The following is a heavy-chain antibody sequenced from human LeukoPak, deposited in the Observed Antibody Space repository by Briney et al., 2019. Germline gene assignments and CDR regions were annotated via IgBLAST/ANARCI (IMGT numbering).Heavy chain of an antibody. V-gene: IGHV4-59*08. CDR3: ARHVQSSGWYQADVFDI. J-gene: IGHJ3*02. D-gene: IGHD6-19*01. CDR1: GGSISSNP. Sequence: PSETLSLTCTVSGGSISSNPWNWIRQAPGKGLEWIGSIYYSGTTSYNPSLMSRVTISVDTSKNKFSLKLTSVTAADTAVYYCARHVQSSGWYQADVFDIWGQGTMVTVSS. CDR2: IYYSGTT.